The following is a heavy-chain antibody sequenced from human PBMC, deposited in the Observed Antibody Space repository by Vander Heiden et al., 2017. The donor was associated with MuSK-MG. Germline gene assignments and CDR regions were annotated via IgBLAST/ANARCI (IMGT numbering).Heavy chain of an antibody. J-gene: IGHJ4*02. CDR2: ISSDGGST. CDR1: GFTFRPYA. CDR3: ASGASYCNGGSCYTITADYFDY. D-gene: IGHD2-15*01. Sequence: AASGFTFRPYAMFWVRQAPGKGLEYVSGISSDGGSTYYANSVKGRFTISRDNSKNTLYLQMGSLRPEDMAVYYCASGASYCNGGSCYTITADYFDYWGQGTLVTVSS. V-gene: IGHV3-64*01.